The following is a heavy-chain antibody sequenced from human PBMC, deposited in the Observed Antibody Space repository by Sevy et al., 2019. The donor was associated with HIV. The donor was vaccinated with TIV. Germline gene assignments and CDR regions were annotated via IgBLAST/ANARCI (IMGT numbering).Heavy chain of an antibody. Sequence: GGSPRLSCVASGFTFGSYGMLWVRQAPGKGLELVADIWFDGSNIHYADSVRGRFTISRDNSKNTLSLQMSSLRAEDTAVYYCARERTYLFDYCGQGTLVTVSS. CDR2: IWFDGSNI. J-gene: IGHJ4*02. V-gene: IGHV3-33*01. CDR1: GFTFGSYG. CDR3: ARERTYLFDY.